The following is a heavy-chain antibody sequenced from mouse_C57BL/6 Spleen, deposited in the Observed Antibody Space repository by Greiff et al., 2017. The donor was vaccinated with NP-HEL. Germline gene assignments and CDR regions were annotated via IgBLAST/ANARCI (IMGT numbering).Heavy chain of an antibody. CDR2: IYPRDGST. Sequence: VMLVESGPELVKPGASVKLSCKASGYTFTSYDINWVKQRPGQGLEWIGWIYPRDGSTKYNEKFKGKATLTVDTSSSTAYMELHSLTSEDSAVYFCARGINWDPFAYWGQGTLVTVSA. V-gene: IGHV1-85*01. CDR3: ARGINWDPFAY. CDR1: GYTFTSYD. J-gene: IGHJ3*01. D-gene: IGHD4-1*01.